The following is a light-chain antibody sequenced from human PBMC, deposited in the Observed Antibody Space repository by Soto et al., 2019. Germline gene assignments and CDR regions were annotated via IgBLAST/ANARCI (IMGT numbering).Light chain of an antibody. J-gene: IGKJ2*01. CDR1: QSISNW. CDR2: DAS. Sequence: DIQMTQSPSTLSASVGDRVTITCRASQSISNWLAWYQQKPGKAPKLLIYDASSLESGVPSRFSGSGSGTEFTLTISSLQPDDFATNYRQQYNTYYTFGQGTKLEIK. V-gene: IGKV1-5*01. CDR3: QQYNTYYT.